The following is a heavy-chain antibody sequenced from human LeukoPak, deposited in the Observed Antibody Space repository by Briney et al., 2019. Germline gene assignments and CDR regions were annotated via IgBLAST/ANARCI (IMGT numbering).Heavy chain of an antibody. CDR2: INPNSGGT. CDR3: ARAQNGVRYFDRLSQSGLDY. D-gene: IGHD3-9*01. CDR1: GYTFTGYY. V-gene: IGHV1-2*02. Sequence: ASVKVSCKASGYTFTGYYMHWVRQAPGQGLDWMGWINPNSGGTNYEQKFQGRVTMTRDTSISTAYMELSRLRSDDTAVYYCARAQNGVRYFDRLSQSGLDYWGQGTLVTVSS. J-gene: IGHJ4*02.